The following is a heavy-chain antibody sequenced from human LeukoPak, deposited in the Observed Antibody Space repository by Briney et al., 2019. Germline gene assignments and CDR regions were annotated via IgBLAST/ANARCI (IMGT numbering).Heavy chain of an antibody. J-gene: IGHJ5*02. V-gene: IGHV1-2*02. CDR3: ARAGIAAAGGYNWFDP. Sequence: RASVKVSCKASGYTFTGYYMHWVRQAPGQGLEWMGWINPNSGGTNYAQKFQGRVTMTRDTSISTAYMELSRLRSDDTAVYYCARAGIAAAGGYNWFDPWGQGTLVTVSS. CDR2: INPNSGGT. CDR1: GYTFTGYY. D-gene: IGHD6-13*01.